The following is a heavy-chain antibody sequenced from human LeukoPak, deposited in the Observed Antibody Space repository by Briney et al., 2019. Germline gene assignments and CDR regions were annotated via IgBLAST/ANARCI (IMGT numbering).Heavy chain of an antibody. V-gene: IGHV3-53*01. CDR2: IYSGGST. CDR1: GFTVSSNY. D-gene: IGHD3-22*01. CDR3: ARGNSYYYDSSGAFDI. Sequence: GGSLGLSCAASGFTVSSNYMSWVRQAPGKGLEWVSVIYSGGSTYYADSVKGRFTISRDNSKNTLYLQMNSLRAEDTAVYYCARGNSYYYDSSGAFDIWGQGTMVTVSS. J-gene: IGHJ3*02.